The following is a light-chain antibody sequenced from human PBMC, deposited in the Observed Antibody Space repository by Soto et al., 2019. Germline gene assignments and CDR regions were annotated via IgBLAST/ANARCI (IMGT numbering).Light chain of an antibody. CDR3: SSYGANSNYV. V-gene: IGLV2-8*01. J-gene: IGLJ1*01. Sequence: QSALTQPPSASGSPGQSVTISCTGTSSDVGLYDYVSWYQQHPGKVPKLLIYEVTQRPSGVPDRFSGSKSGNTASLTVSGLQAEDEADYYCSSYGANSNYVFGTGTKVTV. CDR1: SSDVGLYDY. CDR2: EVT.